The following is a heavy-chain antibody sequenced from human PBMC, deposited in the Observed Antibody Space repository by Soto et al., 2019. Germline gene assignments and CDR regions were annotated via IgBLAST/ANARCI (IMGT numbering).Heavy chain of an antibody. D-gene: IGHD3-3*01. CDR3: AIWGGYYAFDY. V-gene: IGHV4-34*01. CDR2: INHSGST. J-gene: IGHJ4*02. CDR1: GGSFSGYY. Sequence: PSETLSLTCAVYGGSFSGYYWSWIRQPPGKGLEWIGEINHSGSTNYNPSLKSRVTISVDTSKNQFSLKLSSVTAADTAVYYCAIWGGYYAFDYWGQGTLVTVPQ.